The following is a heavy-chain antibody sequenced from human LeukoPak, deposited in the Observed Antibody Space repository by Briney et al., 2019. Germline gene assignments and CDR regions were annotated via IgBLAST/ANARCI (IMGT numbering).Heavy chain of an antibody. CDR2: IYSSGST. J-gene: IGHJ4*02. D-gene: IGHD3-10*01. CDR3: AREQRYGSGSLDY. V-gene: IGHV4-39*02. Sequence: SETLSLTCTVSGASVSGSPYYWGWIRQPPGKGLEWIGSIYSSGSTYYNTSLQSRVTISIETSKNQISLRLKSVTAADTAMYYCAREQRYGSGSLDYWGQGTLVTVSS. CDR1: GASVSGSPYY.